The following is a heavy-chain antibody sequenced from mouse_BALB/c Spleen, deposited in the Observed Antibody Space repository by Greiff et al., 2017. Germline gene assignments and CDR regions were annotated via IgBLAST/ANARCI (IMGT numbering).Heavy chain of an antibody. Sequence: EVHLVESGGGLVKPGGSLKLSCAASGFTFSDYYMYWVRQTPEKRLEWVATISDGGSYTYYPDSVKGRFTISRDNAKNNLYLQMSSLKSEDTAMYYCARDLGAVGYFDYWGQGTTLTVSS. CDR3: ARDLGAVGYFDY. CDR2: ISDGGSYT. CDR1: GFTFSDYY. D-gene: IGHD1-1*01. J-gene: IGHJ2*01. V-gene: IGHV5-4*02.